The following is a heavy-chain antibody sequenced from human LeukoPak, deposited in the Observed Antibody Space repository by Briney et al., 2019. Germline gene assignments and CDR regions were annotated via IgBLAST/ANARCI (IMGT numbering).Heavy chain of an antibody. V-gene: IGHV1-69*13. J-gene: IGHJ4*02. CDR1: GGTFSSYA. CDR2: IIPIFGTA. CDR3: ARRLGLRWEPDFDY. Sequence: SVKVSFKASGGTFSSYAISWVRQAPGQGLEWMGGIIPIFGTANYAQKFQGRVTITADESTSTAYMELRSLRSDDTAVYYCARRLGLRWEPDFDYWGQGTLVTVSS. D-gene: IGHD1-26*01.